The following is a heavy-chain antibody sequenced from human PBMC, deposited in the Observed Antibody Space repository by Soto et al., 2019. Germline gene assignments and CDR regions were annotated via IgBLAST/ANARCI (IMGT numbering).Heavy chain of an antibody. V-gene: IGHV1-18*01. CDR3: ARVVGALGHWFDP. J-gene: IGHJ5*02. Sequence: QVQLVQSGGEVKKPGASVKVSCKASGYTFTSYGISWVRQAPGQGLEWMGRISAYNGNTNYAQKLQGRVTRTTHTPTSTAYMKLSSLRSDDTAVYYCARVVGALGHWFDPWGQGTLVTVSS. CDR2: ISAYNGNT. CDR1: GYTFTSYG. D-gene: IGHD1-26*01.